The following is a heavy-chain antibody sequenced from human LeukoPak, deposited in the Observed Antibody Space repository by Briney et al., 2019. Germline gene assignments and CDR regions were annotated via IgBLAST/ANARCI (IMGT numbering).Heavy chain of an antibody. J-gene: IGHJ4*02. CDR3: AKAGAVVVVAAKFFDY. V-gene: IGHV3-23*01. CDR1: GFTFRSSW. D-gene: IGHD2-15*01. Sequence: GGSLRLSCAASGFTFRSSWMTWVRQAPGKGLEWVSAISGSGGSTYYADSVKGRFTISRDNSKNTLYLQMNSLRAEDTAVYYCAKAGAVVVVAAKFFDYWGQGTLVTVSS. CDR2: ISGSGGST.